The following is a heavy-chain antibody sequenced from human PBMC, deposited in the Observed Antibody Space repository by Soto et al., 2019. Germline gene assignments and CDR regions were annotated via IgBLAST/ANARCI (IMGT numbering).Heavy chain of an antibody. D-gene: IGHD3-3*01. CDR3: ARVKPVQDDFWSGYLPD. V-gene: IGHV3-11*01. Sequence: QVQLVESGGGLVKPGGSLRLSCAASGFTFSDYYMSWIRQAPGKGLEWVSYISSSGSTIYYADSVKGRFTISRDNAKNSLYLQMNSLRVEDTSVYYCARVKPVQDDFWSGYLPDWGQGTLVTVSS. CDR2: ISSSGSTI. CDR1: GFTFSDYY. J-gene: IGHJ4*02.